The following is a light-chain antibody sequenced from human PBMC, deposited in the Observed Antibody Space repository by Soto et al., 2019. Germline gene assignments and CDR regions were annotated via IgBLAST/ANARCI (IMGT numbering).Light chain of an antibody. Sequence: DIQMTQSPSSLSASVGDRVTITCRASQSIHSYVNWYQQKPGKAPKRLIYAASSLRSGVPSRFSGVRSGTYVTLATTSVQPEDFGNDCCHQCHRAPWTFGQGTPVA. CDR3: HQCHRAPWT. CDR2: AAS. J-gene: IGKJ1*01. V-gene: IGKV1-39*01. CDR1: QSIHSY.